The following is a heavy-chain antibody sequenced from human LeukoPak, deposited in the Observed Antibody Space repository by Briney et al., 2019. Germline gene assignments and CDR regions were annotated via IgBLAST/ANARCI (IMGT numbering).Heavy chain of an antibody. CDR1: GYSFTNYW. J-gene: IGHJ1*01. CDR3: ARVSSGFQH. D-gene: IGHD6-19*01. V-gene: IGHV5-51*01. CDR2: IYPGDSAT. Sequence: GESLKISCKGSGYSFTNYWIGWVRQMPGKGLEWMGIIYPGDSATRYSPSFQGQVTMSADKSISTARLQWGSLKASDTAMYYCARVSSGFQHWGQGTLVTVSS.